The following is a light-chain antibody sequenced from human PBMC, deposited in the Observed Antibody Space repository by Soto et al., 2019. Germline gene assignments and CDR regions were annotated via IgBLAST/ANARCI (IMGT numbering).Light chain of an antibody. Sequence: IQMTKCPSSLSASVGDRITITCRASQSISSYLNWYQQKPGKAPKLLIYAASSLQSGVPSRFSRSGSGTELSLTISSLQPEDFSTDYCQQSYSTPLNFGGGNKVEIK. CDR2: AAS. J-gene: IGKJ4*01. CDR3: QQSYSTPLN. V-gene: IGKV1-39*01. CDR1: QSISSY.